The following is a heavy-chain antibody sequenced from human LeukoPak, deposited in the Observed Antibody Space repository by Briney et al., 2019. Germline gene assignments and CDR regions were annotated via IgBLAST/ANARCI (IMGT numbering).Heavy chain of an antibody. V-gene: IGHV4-61*02. CDR2: IYTSGST. CDR3: ARDSDYYDSSGSPG. D-gene: IGHD3-22*01. J-gene: IGHJ4*02. Sequence: PSETLSLTCTVSGGSISSGSYYWSWIRQPAGKGLEWIGRIYTSGSTNYNPSLKSRVTMSVDTSKNQFSLKLSSVTAADTAVYYCARDSDYYDSSGSPGWSQGTLVTVSS. CDR1: GGSISSGSYY.